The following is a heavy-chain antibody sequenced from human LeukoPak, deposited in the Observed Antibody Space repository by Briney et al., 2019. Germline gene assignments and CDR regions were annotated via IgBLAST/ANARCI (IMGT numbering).Heavy chain of an antibody. Sequence: GGSLRLSCAASGFTINSYWMHWVRQAPGKGLVWVSRINPDGSTTSYADSVKGRFTISRDSAKNTLYLQMNSLRAEDTAVYYCARVSVGRYYFDNWGQGTPVTAS. V-gene: IGHV3-74*01. CDR2: INPDGSTT. CDR3: ARVSVGRYYFDN. J-gene: IGHJ4*02. CDR1: GFTINSYW. D-gene: IGHD3-3*02.